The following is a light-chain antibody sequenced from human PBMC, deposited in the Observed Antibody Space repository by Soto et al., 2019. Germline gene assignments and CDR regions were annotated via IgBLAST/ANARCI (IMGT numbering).Light chain of an antibody. CDR1: QSVKSY. Sequence: EIVMTQSPATLSVSPGGRATLSCRASQSVKSYLAWYQQRPGQPPRLLIYGASTRATGIPARFSGSGSATGFSLTISGLQSEDFAVYFCQQYNTWPPRYTFGQGTKLEI. V-gene: IGKV3-15*01. J-gene: IGKJ2*01. CDR2: GAS. CDR3: QQYNTWPPRYT.